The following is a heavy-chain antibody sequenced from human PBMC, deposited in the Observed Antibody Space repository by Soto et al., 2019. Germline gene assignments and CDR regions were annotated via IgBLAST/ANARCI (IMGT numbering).Heavy chain of an antibody. CDR1: GFTFSSYG. J-gene: IGHJ4*02. CDR2: ISYDGSNK. V-gene: IGHV3-30*18. CDR3: AKAHYSGYDFDY. Sequence: QVQLVESGGGVVQPGRSLRLSCAASGFTFSSYGMHWVRQAPGKGLEWVAVISYDGSNKYYADSVKGRFTISRDNSKNTLYLQMNSLRTEDTAVYHCAKAHYSGYDFDYWGQGTLVTVSS. D-gene: IGHD5-12*01.